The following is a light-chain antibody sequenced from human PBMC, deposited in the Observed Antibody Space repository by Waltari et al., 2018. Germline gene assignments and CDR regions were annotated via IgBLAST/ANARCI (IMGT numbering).Light chain of an antibody. J-gene: IGLJ3*02. CDR3: SSYTSSSTPLV. CDR2: DVS. CDR1: SSDVGGYNY. V-gene: IGLV2-14*01. Sequence: QSALTQPASVSGSPGQSITISCTGTSSDVGGYNYVSWYQQHPGKAPKLMIYDVSKRPSGVSNRFSGSKSGNTASLTISGLQAEDEADYYCSSYTSSSTPLVFGGGTKLTVL.